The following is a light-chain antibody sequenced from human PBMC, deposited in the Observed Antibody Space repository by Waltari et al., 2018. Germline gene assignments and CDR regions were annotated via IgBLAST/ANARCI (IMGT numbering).Light chain of an antibody. CDR2: DAS. CDR3: HQRSGGPT. Sequence: EVVLTQSPATLSLSPGERAILSCRTSQSLSSYLEWPQQKPGQAPRLLIYDASNRATGTPARFSGSGSGTDFTLTISSLEPEDFAVYYCHQRSGGPTFGQGTKVEIK. CDR1: QSLSSY. V-gene: IGKV3-11*01. J-gene: IGKJ1*01.